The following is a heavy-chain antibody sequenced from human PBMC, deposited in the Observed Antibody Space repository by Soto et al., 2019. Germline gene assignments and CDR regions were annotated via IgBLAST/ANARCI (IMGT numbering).Heavy chain of an antibody. J-gene: IGHJ4*02. D-gene: IGHD1-26*01. CDR3: AKEGGLSGSYYISSSYYFDY. CDR2: IRNKANRYTT. V-gene: IGHV3-72*01. Sequence: GGSLRLSCAASGVTLSNHYMDWVRQAPGKGLEWVGRIRNKANRYTTEYAASVKGRFTISRDDSKNTLYLQMNSLRAEDTSVYYCAKEGGLSGSYYISSSYYFDYWGQGTLVTVS. CDR1: GVTLSNHY.